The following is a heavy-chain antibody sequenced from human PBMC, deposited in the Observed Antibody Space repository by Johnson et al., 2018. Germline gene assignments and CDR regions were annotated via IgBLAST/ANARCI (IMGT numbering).Heavy chain of an antibody. V-gene: IGHV3-7*01. CDR3: VRDPLARYGFNSLDS. D-gene: IGHD5-24*01. CDR1: GFTFSRHW. CDR2: INEDGSQK. Sequence: VQLVESGGGLVQPGGSLRLSCAASGFTFSRHWMSWVRQTPGKGLEWVANINEDGSQKYYVGSVSGRLTISRDNAKNSLYLQMSSLRVEDTAVYYCVRDPLARYGFNSLDSWGQGTLVTVSS. J-gene: IGHJ4*02.